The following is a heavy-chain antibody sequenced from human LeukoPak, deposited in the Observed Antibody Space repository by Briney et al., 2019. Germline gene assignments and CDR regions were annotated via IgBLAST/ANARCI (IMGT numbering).Heavy chain of an antibody. CDR1: GYTFTSYY. J-gene: IGHJ4*02. D-gene: IGHD5-18*01. Sequence: GASVKVSCKAFGYTFTSYYMHWVRQAPGQGLEWMGWINPHSGDTNYAHKFQGRVTMTRDTSISIAYMELSSLKSDDTAVYYCAGGGGSGYGSANNWAKGTLVT. CDR2: INPHSGDT. CDR3: AGGGGSGYGSANN. V-gene: IGHV1-2*07.